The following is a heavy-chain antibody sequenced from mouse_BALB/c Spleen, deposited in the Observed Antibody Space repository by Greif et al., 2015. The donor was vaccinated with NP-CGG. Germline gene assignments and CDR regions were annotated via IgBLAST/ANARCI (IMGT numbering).Heavy chain of an antibody. CDR2: ISSGSSTI. D-gene: IGHD2-1*01. Sequence: EVHLVESGGGLVQPGGSRKLSCAASGFTFSSFGMHWVRQAPEKGLEWVAYISSGSSTIYYADTVKGRFTISRDNPKNTLFLQMTSLRSEDTAMYYCARLMGGNYPWFAYWGQGTLVTVSA. V-gene: IGHV5-17*02. J-gene: IGHJ3*01. CDR1: GFTFSSFG. CDR3: ARLMGGNYPWFAY.